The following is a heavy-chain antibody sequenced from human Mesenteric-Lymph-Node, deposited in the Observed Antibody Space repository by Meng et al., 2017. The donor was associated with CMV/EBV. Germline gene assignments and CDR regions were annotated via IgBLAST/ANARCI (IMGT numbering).Heavy chain of an antibody. V-gene: IGHV3-74*01. Sequence: GGSLRLSCVGSGFIFSRYWMNWVRQAPGKGLEWVSHIHSDGKNINYAPSVKGRFTISRNNAKSTLYLQMDSLTVEDAATYYCTTGTTWFPYYSESWGQGTLVTVSS. D-gene: IGHD1-14*01. CDR1: GFIFSRYW. CDR3: TTGTTWFPYYSES. J-gene: IGHJ4*02. CDR2: IHSDGKNI.